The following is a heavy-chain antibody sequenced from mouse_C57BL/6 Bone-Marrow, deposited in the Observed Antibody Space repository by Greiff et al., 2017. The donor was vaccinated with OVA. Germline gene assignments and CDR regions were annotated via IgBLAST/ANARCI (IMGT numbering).Heavy chain of an antibody. CDR1: GYTFTDYN. Sequence: VQLQQSGPELVKPGASVKIPCKASGYTFTDYNMDWVKQSHGKSLEWIGDINPNNGGTIYNQKFKGKATLTVDKSSSTAYMELRSLTSEDTAVSYCARGYYYFDYWGQGTTLTVSS. CDR3: ARGYYYFDY. CDR2: INPNNGGT. V-gene: IGHV1-18*01. J-gene: IGHJ2*01.